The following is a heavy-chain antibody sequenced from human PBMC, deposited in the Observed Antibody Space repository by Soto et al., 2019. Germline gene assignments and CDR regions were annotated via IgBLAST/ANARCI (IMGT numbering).Heavy chain of an antibody. J-gene: IGHJ4*02. Sequence: SETLSLTCTVSGGSISSYYWSWIRQPLGKGLEWIGYIYYSGSTNYNPSLKSRVTISVDTSKNQFSLKLSSVTAADTAVYYCAGQSIAARPGDYWGQGTLVTVSS. D-gene: IGHD6-6*01. CDR2: IYYSGST. CDR1: GGSISSYY. V-gene: IGHV4-59*01. CDR3: AGQSIAARPGDY.